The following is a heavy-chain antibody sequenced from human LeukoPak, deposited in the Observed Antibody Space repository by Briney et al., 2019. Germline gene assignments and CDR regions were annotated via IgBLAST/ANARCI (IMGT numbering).Heavy chain of an antibody. CDR3: AKDLPFDY. D-gene: IGHD5/OR15-5a*01. CDR1: GFTFSSYT. CDR2: ITTSDGNT. V-gene: IGHV3-23*01. J-gene: IGHJ4*02. Sequence: PGGSLRLSCAASGFTFSSYTMSWVRQAPGKGLEWVSTITTSDGNTYYADSVKGRFTVSRDNSKNTLFLQMNSLRAEDTAVYYCAKDLPFDYWGQGTLVTVSS.